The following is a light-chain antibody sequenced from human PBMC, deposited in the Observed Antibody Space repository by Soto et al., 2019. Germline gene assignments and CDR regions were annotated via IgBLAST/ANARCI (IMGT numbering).Light chain of an antibody. Sequence: LAQPRSVSGSPGQSVTISCTGTSSDVGGYKYVSWYQQKPGKAPKLIIYGVSRWPSGVPNRFSGSKSGNRASLTISGLQAEDEGDYYCCSYAGGPEVFGTGTKVTVL. V-gene: IGLV2-11*01. CDR1: SSDVGGYKY. J-gene: IGLJ1*01. CDR3: CSYAGGPEV. CDR2: GVS.